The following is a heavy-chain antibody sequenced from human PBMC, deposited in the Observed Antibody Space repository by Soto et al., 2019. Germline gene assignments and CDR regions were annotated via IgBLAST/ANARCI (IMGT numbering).Heavy chain of an antibody. Sequence: GGSLRLSCVASGFTFSSYSMNWVRQAPGEGLEWVSFISSSRSSIYYADSVKGRFTISRDNAKNSLYLQMNSLRAEDTAVYYCARYSSGRLDAFDIWGQGTMVTVSS. D-gene: IGHD6-19*01. J-gene: IGHJ3*02. CDR1: GFTFSSYS. V-gene: IGHV3-48*01. CDR3: ARYSSGRLDAFDI. CDR2: ISSSRSSI.